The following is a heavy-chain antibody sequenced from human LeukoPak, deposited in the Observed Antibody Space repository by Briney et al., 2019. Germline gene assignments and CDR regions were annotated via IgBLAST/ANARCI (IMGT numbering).Heavy chain of an antibody. CDR3: ARGMDSGSPYYYYYYGMDV. J-gene: IGHJ6*02. V-gene: IGHV3-53*04. D-gene: IGHD1-26*01. CDR2: IYSGGST. Sequence: GGSLRLSCAASGFTVSSIYMSWVRQAPGKGLEWVSVIYSGGSTYYADSVKGRFTISRHNSKNTLYLQMNSLRAEDTAVYYCARGMDSGSPYYYYYYGMDVWGQGTTVTVSS. CDR1: GFTVSSIY.